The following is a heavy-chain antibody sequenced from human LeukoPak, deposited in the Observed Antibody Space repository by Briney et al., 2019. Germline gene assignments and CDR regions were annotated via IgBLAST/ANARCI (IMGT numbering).Heavy chain of an antibody. J-gene: IGHJ4*02. D-gene: IGHD3-3*01. CDR3: ARVSDTRTTYYDFWSGYYAKQNFDY. Sequence: GGSLRLSCAASGFTFSAYNMNWVRQTPGKGLEWVSSITSTSTYIYYADSVKGRFTISRDNAKNSLYLQMNSLRAEDTAVYYCARVSDTRTTYYDFWSGYYAKQNFDYWGQGTLVTVSS. CDR1: GFTFSAYN. V-gene: IGHV3-21*01. CDR2: ITSTSTYI.